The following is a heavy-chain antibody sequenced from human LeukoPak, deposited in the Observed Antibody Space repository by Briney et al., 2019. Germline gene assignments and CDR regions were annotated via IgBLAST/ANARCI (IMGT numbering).Heavy chain of an antibody. D-gene: IGHD3-10*01. CDR2: IFYSGSA. Sequence: SQTLSLTCTVSGASISSGDYYWNWIRQHPEKSLGWIGYIFYSGSAYYNPSLKSRVTISVDTSKNQFSLKLSSVTAADTAVYYCARGSTLIRGFDYWGQGTLVTVSS. J-gene: IGHJ4*02. V-gene: IGHV4-31*03. CDR3: ARGSTLIRGFDY. CDR1: GASISSGDYY.